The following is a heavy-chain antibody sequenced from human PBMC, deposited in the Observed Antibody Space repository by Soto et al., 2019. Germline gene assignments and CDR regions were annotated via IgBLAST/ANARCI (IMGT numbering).Heavy chain of an antibody. J-gene: IGHJ5*02. CDR2: IYYSGST. V-gene: IGHV4-30-4*02. CDR3: AATTSDIVVVPAVNWFDP. D-gene: IGHD2-2*01. CDR1: GGSISSGDYY. Sequence: PSETLSLTCTVSGGSISSGDYYWSWIRQPPGKGLEWIGYIYYSGSTYYNPSLKSRVTISVDTSKNQFSLKLSSVTAADTAVYYCAATTSDIVVVPAVNWFDPWGQGTLVTVSS.